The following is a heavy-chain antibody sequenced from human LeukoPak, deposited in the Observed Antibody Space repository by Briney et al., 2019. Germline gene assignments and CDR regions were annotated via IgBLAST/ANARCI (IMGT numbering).Heavy chain of an antibody. CDR1: GYSFTSYW. CDR3: ARLAGYYGSGSYYKSGMDV. V-gene: IGHV5-51*01. Sequence: GESLKISCKGSGYSFTSYWIGWVRQMPGKGLEWIGIIYPGDSDTRYSPSFQGQVTISADKSISTAYLQWSSLKASDTAMYYCARLAGYYGSGSYYKSGMDVWGQGTTVTVSS. D-gene: IGHD3-10*01. CDR2: IYPGDSDT. J-gene: IGHJ6*02.